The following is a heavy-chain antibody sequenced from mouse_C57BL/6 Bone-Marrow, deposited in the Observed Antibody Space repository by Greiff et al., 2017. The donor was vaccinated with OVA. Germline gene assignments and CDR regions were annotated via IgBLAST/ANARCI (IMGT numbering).Heavy chain of an antibody. D-gene: IGHD2-4*01. CDR1: GFSFNTYA. CDR2: IRSKSNNYAT. CDR3: VGGGLRAWFAY. J-gene: IGHJ3*01. Sequence: EAGGGLVQPKGSLKLSCAASGFSFNTYAMNWVRQAPGKGLEWVARIRSKSNNYATYYADSVKDRFTISRDDSESMLYLQMNNLKTEDTAMYYCVGGGLRAWFAYWGQGTLVTVSA. V-gene: IGHV10-1*01.